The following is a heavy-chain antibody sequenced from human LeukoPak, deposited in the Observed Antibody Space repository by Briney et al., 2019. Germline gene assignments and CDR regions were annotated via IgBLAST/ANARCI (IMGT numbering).Heavy chain of an antibody. CDR1: GYSFTSHW. V-gene: IGHV5-51*01. CDR3: ARRKGELPFDY. Sequence: GESLKISCKGSGYSFTSHWIAWVRQMPGKGLEWMGIIYPGNPETRYSPSFQGQVTMSADKSIRTAYLQWSSLKASDTAMYYCARRKGELPFDYWGQGTLVTVSS. D-gene: IGHD1-26*01. J-gene: IGHJ4*02. CDR2: IYPGNPET.